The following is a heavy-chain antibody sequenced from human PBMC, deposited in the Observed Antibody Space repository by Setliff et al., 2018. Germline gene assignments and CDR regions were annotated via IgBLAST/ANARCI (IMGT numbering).Heavy chain of an antibody. Sequence: SETLSLTCTASGGSISRGDYYWSWIRQPPGKGLEWIGYIFYSGSTYYNPSLKSRVTISVDTSKNQFSLKLSSVTAADTAVYYCARVPYSGYDHLTRYFDYWGQGSLVTVSS. CDR1: GGSISRGDYY. J-gene: IGHJ4*02. D-gene: IGHD5-12*01. CDR2: IFYSGST. V-gene: IGHV4-30-4*08. CDR3: ARVPYSGYDHLTRYFDY.